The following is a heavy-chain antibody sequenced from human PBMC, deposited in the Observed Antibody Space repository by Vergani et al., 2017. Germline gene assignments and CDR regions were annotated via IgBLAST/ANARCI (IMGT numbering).Heavy chain of an antibody. Sequence: EVQLVESGGGLVQPGGSLRLSCAASGFTFSSYWMSWVRQAPGEGLEWVANIKQDGSEKYYVDSGKGRFTISRANAKNSLYLQMNSLRAEDTAVYYCARKCGGGCYYFDYWGQGTLVTVSS. V-gene: IGHV3-7*03. J-gene: IGHJ4*02. CDR3: ARKCGGGCYYFDY. CDR2: IKQDGSEK. CDR1: GFTFSSYW. D-gene: IGHD2-21*02.